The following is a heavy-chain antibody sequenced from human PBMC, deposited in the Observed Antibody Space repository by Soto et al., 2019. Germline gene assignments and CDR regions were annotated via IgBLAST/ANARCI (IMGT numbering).Heavy chain of an antibody. V-gene: IGHV3-23*01. CDR3: AIGRHKTSGSNTWFDP. D-gene: IGHD3-22*01. Sequence: EVQLLESGGGLVQPGGSLRLSCAASGVTFNSSAMNWVRQAPGKGLEWVSTISNTGGGKFYADSVKGRFTISRDNSKNTLYLQMHSLRAADPAVYFCAIGRHKTSGSNTWFDPWGRGTLVTVSS. CDR1: GVTFNSSA. J-gene: IGHJ5*02. CDR2: ISNTGGGK.